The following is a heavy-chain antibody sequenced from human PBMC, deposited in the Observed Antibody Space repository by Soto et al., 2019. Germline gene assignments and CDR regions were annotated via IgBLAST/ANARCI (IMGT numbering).Heavy chain of an antibody. CDR3: ARDGSSSDIGGSFDY. V-gene: IGHV3-30-3*01. CDR1: GFTFSSYA. D-gene: IGHD6-6*01. J-gene: IGHJ4*02. CDR2: IPYDGSNK. Sequence: GGSLRLSCAASGFTFSSYAMHWVRQAPGKGLEWVAVIPYDGSNKYYADSVKGRFTISRDNSKNTLYLQMNSLRAEDTAVYYCARDGSSSDIGGSFDYWGQGTLVTVSS.